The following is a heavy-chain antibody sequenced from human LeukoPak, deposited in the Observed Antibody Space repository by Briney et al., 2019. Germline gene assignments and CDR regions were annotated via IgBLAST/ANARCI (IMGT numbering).Heavy chain of an antibody. CDR2: ISSSSSYI. V-gene: IGHV3-21*01. Sequence: GVSLRLSCAASGFTFSSYSMNWVRQAPGKGLEWVSSISSSSSYIYYADSVKGRFTISRDNAKNSLYLQMNSLRAEDTAVYYCARLAAAGTGDYWGQGTLVAVST. J-gene: IGHJ4*02. D-gene: IGHD6-13*01. CDR1: GFTFSSYS. CDR3: ARLAAAGTGDY.